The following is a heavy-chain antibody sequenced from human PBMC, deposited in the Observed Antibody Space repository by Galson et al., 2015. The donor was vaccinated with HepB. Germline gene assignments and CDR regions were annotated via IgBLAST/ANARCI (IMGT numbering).Heavy chain of an antibody. J-gene: IGHJ5*02. CDR2: ISAYNGNT. CDR3: ARGALKYQLRNNWFDP. CDR1: GYTFTSYG. V-gene: IGHV1-18*01. Sequence: SVKVSCKASGYTFTSYGISWVRQAPGQGLEWMGWISAYNGNTNYAQKLQGRVTMTTDTSTSTAYMELSSLRSEDTAVYYCARGALKYQLRNNWFDPWGQGTLVTVSS. D-gene: IGHD2-2*01.